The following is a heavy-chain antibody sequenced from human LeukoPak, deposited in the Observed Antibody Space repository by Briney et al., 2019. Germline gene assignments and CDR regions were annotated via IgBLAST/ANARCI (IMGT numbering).Heavy chain of an antibody. Sequence: PGESLRLSCAASGFTLSDHAMHWVRQTPAKGLEWLAVISSDGSLTNYAESLKARFAISRDNSKNTLYLQMNSLRAEDTAVYYCARDQGYCSGGTCYTVLDYWGQGTLVTVSS. D-gene: IGHD2-15*01. CDR3: ARDQGYCSGGTCYTVLDY. CDR2: ISSDGSLT. J-gene: IGHJ4*02. CDR1: GFTLSDHA. V-gene: IGHV3-30*07.